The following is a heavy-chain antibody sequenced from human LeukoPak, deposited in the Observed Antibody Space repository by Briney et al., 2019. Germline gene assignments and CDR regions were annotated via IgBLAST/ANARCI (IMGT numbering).Heavy chain of an antibody. Sequence: GGSLRLSCAASGLTVSTTSMTWVRQAPGKGLEWVSDILDDGRIYYADSVKGRFTISRDHSQNKVDLQMDNLRAEDAAIYYCGSYRRAYDVWGQGTVVTVAS. CDR3: GSYRRAYDV. D-gene: IGHD1-26*01. CDR1: GLTVSTTS. V-gene: IGHV3-53*01. J-gene: IGHJ3*01. CDR2: ILDDGRI.